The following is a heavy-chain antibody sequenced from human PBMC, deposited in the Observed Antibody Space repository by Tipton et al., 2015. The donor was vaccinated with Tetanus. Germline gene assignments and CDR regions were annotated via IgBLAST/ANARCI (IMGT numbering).Heavy chain of an antibody. V-gene: IGHV3-33*08. D-gene: IGHD2-15*01. CDR1: GFTFSIYG. CDR2: IWYDGSET. J-gene: IGHJ4*02. Sequence: SLRLSCAASGFTFSIYGMHWARQAPGKGLEWLSVIWYDGSETWYTDSVKGRFTVSRDNSKNMLYLEMNNLRAEDTAIYYCAREADCSGGSCYSGDFDYWGQGTLVTVSS. CDR3: AREADCSGGSCYSGDFDY.